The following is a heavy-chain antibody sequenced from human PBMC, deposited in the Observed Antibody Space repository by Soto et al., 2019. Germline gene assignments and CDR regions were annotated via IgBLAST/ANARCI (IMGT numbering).Heavy chain of an antibody. D-gene: IGHD2-2*01. Sequence: QVQVVQSGAEVKKPGSSVKVSCKASGGSYSTYTISWVRQAPGQGLEWMGRIIPILGIANYAQTFQGRVTIPADKSTSTAYMELTDLRSEDTAVYYCAGESVFDYPLLDYWGQGTLVTVSS. V-gene: IGHV1-69*08. CDR1: GGSYSTYT. CDR2: IIPILGIA. CDR3: AGESVFDYPLLDY. J-gene: IGHJ4*02.